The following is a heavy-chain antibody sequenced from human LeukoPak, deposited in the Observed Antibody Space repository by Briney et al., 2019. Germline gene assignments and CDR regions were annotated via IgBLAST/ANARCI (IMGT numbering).Heavy chain of an antibody. Sequence: PSETLSLTCTVSGGSISSSSYYWGWIRQPPGKGLEWIGSIYYSRSTYYNPSLKSRVTISVDTSKNQFSLKRSSVTAADTAVYYCARGGYGSGSYHYWGQGTLVTVSS. D-gene: IGHD3-10*01. CDR3: ARGGYGSGSYHY. CDR2: IYYSRST. CDR1: GGSISSSSYY. V-gene: IGHV4-39*07. J-gene: IGHJ4*02.